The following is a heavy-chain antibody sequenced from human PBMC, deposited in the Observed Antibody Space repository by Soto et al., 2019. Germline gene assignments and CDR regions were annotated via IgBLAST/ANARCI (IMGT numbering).Heavy chain of an antibody. CDR3: ARESSSSSGGATNYFDY. CDR1: GGSISSSNW. D-gene: IGHD6-6*01. CDR2: IYHSGST. J-gene: IGHJ4*02. Sequence: SETLSLTCAVSGGSISSSNWWSWVRQPPGKGLEWIGEIYHSGSTNYNPSLKSRVTISVDKSKNQFSLKLSSVTAADTAVYYCARESSSSSGGATNYFDYWGQGTLVTVSS. V-gene: IGHV4-4*02.